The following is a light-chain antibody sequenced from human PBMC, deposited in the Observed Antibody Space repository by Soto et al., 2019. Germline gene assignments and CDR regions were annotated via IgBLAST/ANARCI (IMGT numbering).Light chain of an antibody. CDR2: GAS. Sequence: EVVLTQSPGTLSLSPGERATLSCRASQSVSSSYLAWYQQKPGQAPRLLIYGASSRATGTSDSSWGSGSEADSLLTINRLEPEDFALYYCQQYGSSPPTFGQGTMVDI. CDR3: QQYGSSPPT. CDR1: QSVSSSY. J-gene: IGKJ1*01. V-gene: IGKV3-20*01.